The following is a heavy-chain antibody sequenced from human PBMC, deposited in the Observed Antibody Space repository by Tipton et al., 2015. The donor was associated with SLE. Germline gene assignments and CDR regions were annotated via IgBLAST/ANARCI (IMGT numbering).Heavy chain of an antibody. V-gene: IGHV4-59*08. CDR1: GGSISSYY. Sequence: TLSLTCTVSGGSISSYYWSWIRQPPGKGLEWIGYIYYSGSTKYNPSLKSRVTISGDTSKNQISLKLRSVTATDTAVYYCARRGSVLGNWGQGTLVTVSS. CDR2: IYYSGST. D-gene: IGHD4/OR15-4a*01. CDR3: ARRGSVLGN. J-gene: IGHJ4*02.